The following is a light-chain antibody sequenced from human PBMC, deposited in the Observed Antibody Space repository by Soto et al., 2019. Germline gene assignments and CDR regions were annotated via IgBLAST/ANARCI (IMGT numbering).Light chain of an antibody. J-gene: IGLJ1*01. CDR3: GSYTTSSTDV. V-gene: IGLV2-14*01. CDR1: SSDVGSYNY. CDR2: DVS. Sequence: QSALTQPASVSGPPGQSITISCTGTSSDVGSYNYVSWYQQYPGKAPKLMIYDVSNRPSGVSNRFSGSKSGNTASLTISGLQAEDEADYYCGSYTTSSTDVFGTGTKLTVL.